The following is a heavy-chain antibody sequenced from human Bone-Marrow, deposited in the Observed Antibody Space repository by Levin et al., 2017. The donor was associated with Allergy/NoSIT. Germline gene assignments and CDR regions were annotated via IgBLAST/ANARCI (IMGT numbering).Heavy chain of an antibody. CDR1: GDSFSSNGVA. CDR2: TYYESKWYH. D-gene: IGHD3-10*01. V-gene: IGHV6-1*01. Sequence: SQTLSLTCVISGDSFSSNGVAWNWIRQSPSRGLEWLGRTYYESKWYHDYAASVKSRLTVDPDTSQNQFSLRLNSVTPEDTAVYYCARGRASAFDIWGQGTVVTVSS. CDR3: ARGRASAFDI. J-gene: IGHJ3*02.